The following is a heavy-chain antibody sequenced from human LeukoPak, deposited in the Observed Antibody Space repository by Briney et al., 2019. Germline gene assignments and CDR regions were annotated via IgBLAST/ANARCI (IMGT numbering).Heavy chain of an antibody. J-gene: IGHJ4*02. V-gene: IGHV4-34*01. CDR2: INHSGST. CDR3: ARELYSSGWYSVYYFDY. D-gene: IGHD6-19*01. Sequence: SETLSLTCAVYGGSFSGYYWSWIRQPPGKGLEWIGEINHSGSTNYNPSLKSRVTISVDTSKNQFSLKLSSVTAADTAVYYCARELYSSGWYSVYYFDYWGQGTLVTVSS. CDR1: GGSFSGYY.